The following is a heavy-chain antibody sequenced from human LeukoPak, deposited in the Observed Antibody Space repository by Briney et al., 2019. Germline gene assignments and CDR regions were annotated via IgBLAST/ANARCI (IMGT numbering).Heavy chain of an antibody. CDR3: ARSPYSSSWYPFGP. Sequence: SETLSLTCTVYGGSISGSNYYWGWIRQPPGKGLEWIGSIYYSGSTYYNPSLKSRVTMSLDTSKNQFSLKLSSVTAADTAVYYCARSPYSSSWYPFGPWGQGTLVTVSS. J-gene: IGHJ5*02. CDR1: GGSISGSNYY. V-gene: IGHV4-39*07. CDR2: IYYSGST. D-gene: IGHD6-13*01.